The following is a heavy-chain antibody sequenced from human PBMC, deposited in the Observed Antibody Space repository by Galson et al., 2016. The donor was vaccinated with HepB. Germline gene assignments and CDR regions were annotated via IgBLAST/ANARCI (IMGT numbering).Heavy chain of an antibody. D-gene: IGHD4-17*01. CDR2: IYSGGTT. J-gene: IGHJ4*02. CDR1: GFTVSNNY. CDR3: VRGVYGDHGWFDY. Sequence: LRLSCAASGFTVSNNYMTWVRQAPGKGLEYVSVIYSGGTTYYADSVKGRFTISRDNSQNSLFLQMNTLRAEDTAVYFCVRGVYGDHGWFDYWGQGTLVAVSS. V-gene: IGHV3-66*02.